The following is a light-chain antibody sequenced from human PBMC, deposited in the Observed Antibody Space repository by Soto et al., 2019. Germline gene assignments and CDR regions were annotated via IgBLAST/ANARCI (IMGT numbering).Light chain of an antibody. CDR3: KQYKEWPPFT. V-gene: IGKV3-15*01. J-gene: IGKJ5*01. CDR2: GAS. Sequence: EIVMTQSPATLSVSPGETATLSCRASQSVSNNVAWYQQKPGQAPRLLILGASTRATGIPARFSGSGSGTEFTLSISSLXSEDFAVYYCKQYKEWPPFTFGQGTRLEIK. CDR1: QSVSNN.